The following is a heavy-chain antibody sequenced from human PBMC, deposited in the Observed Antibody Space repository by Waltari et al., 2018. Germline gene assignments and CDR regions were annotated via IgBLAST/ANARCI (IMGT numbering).Heavy chain of an antibody. CDR3: ARQIQLWPDY. CDR1: GGSISSGGYY. Sequence: QVQLQESGPGLVKPSQTLSLTCTVSGGSISSGGYYWSWIRQHPGKGLEWIGYIYHSGSTYYNPSLKSQVTISVDRSKNQFSLKLSAVTAADTAVYYCARQIQLWPDYWGQGTLVTVSS. V-gene: IGHV4-31*01. D-gene: IGHD5-18*01. J-gene: IGHJ4*02. CDR2: IYHSGST.